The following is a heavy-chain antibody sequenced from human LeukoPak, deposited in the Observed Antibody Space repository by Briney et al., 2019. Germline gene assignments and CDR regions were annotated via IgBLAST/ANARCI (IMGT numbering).Heavy chain of an antibody. Sequence: SGTLSLTCTDPGGSISSYYWSWIRQPPGKGREWIWNIYTSGSTNYNPSLKSRVTISVDTSKNQFSLKLSSVTAADTAVYYCARAPYNWNDLGIVWFDPWGQGALVTVSS. V-gene: IGHV4-4*09. CDR2: IYTSGST. J-gene: IGHJ5*02. CDR1: GGSISSYY. D-gene: IGHD1-20*01. CDR3: ARAPYNWNDLGIVWFDP.